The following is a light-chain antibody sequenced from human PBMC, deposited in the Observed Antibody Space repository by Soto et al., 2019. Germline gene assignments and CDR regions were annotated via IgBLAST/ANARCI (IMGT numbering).Light chain of an antibody. CDR3: SSYTSSSTLGV. J-gene: IGLJ1*01. CDR2: EVS. Sequence: QSALTQPASVSGSLGQSITISCTGTSSDIGGYKYVSWYQQHPGKAPKLIIFEVSNRPSGVSNRFSGSKSGNTASLTISGLQAEDEADYYCSSYTSSSTLGVFGTGTKVTVL. V-gene: IGLV2-14*01. CDR1: SSDIGGYKY.